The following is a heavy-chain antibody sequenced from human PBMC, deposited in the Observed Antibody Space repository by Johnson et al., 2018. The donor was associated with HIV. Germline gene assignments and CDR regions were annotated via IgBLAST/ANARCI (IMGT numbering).Heavy chain of an antibody. V-gene: IGHV3-30*02. CDR2: IRYDGSNK. J-gene: IGHJ3*02. D-gene: IGHD6-13*01. CDR3: AKDWGIAAAGTDAFDI. CDR1: GFSFSNYY. Sequence: QVQLVESGGGLVKPGGSLRLSCAASGFSFSNYYMSWVRQAPGKGLEWVAFIRYDGSNKYYADSVKGRVTISRANSKNTRYLQMNSLRAEDSAVYYCAKDWGIAAAGTDAFDIWGQGTMVTVSS.